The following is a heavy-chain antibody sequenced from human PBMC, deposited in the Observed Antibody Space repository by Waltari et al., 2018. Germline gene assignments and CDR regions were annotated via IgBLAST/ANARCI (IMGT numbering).Heavy chain of an antibody. CDR1: GYSISSGYY. CDR2: IYHSGST. D-gene: IGHD2-2*01. Sequence: QVQLQESGPGLVKPSETLSLTCAVSGYSISSGYYWGWIRQPPGKGLEWIGSIYHSGSTYYNPSLKSRVTISVDTSKNQFSLKLSSVTAADTAVYYCASGRVVPAAIGCNWFDPWGQGTLVTVSS. V-gene: IGHV4-38-2*01. J-gene: IGHJ5*02. CDR3: ASGRVVPAAIGCNWFDP.